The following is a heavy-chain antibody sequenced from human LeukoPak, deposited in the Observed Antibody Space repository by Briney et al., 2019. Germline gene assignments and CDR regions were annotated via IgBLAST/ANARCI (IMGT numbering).Heavy chain of an antibody. J-gene: IGHJ3*02. V-gene: IGHV6-1*01. CDR3: AMQEIEVDDAFDI. Sequence: SQTLSLSCAISGDTVSRNTAAWNWIRQSPSMGLEWLGRTYHRFKWYNDSAVSVKSRITVNPDTSKNQFSLQLKSVHPEDTAVYFCAMQEIEVDDAFDIWGQGTMVTVSS. CDR1: GDTVSRNTAA. D-gene: IGHD3-22*01. CDR2: TYHRFKWYN.